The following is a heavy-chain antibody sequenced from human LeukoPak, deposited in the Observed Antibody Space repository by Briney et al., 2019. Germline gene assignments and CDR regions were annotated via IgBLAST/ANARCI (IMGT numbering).Heavy chain of an antibody. J-gene: IGHJ4*02. V-gene: IGHV4-30-4*01. CDR2: IYYTGST. Sequence: SETLSLTCSVSGGSISGSGYYWSWIRQPPGKGLEWIGNIYYTGSTSYNPSLKSRLTISLHTSKNQFFLKLSAVTAADTAVYYCARDREWLRFRGYDYWGQGTLVTASS. D-gene: IGHD5-12*01. CDR3: ARDREWLRFRGYDY. CDR1: GGSISGSGYY.